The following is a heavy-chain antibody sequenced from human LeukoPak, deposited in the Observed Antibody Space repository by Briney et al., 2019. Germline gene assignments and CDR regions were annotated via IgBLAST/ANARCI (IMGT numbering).Heavy chain of an antibody. J-gene: IGHJ4*02. D-gene: IGHD3-16*01. CDR2: IEQDGSEK. V-gene: IGHV3-7*01. Sequence: HSGGSLRLSCAASGFTFSTNWMNWVRQAPGKGLEWVANIEQDGSEKYYVDSVRGRFTISRDNAKNSLYLQMNSLRADDTAVYYCARDMGDYWGQGTLVTVSS. CDR3: ARDMGDY. CDR1: GFTFSTNW.